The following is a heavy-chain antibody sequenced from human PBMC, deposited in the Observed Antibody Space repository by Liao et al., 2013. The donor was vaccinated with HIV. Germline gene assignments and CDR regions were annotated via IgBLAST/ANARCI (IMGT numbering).Heavy chain of an antibody. J-gene: IGHJ4*02. Sequence: QVQLQESGPGLVKPSETLSLTCTVSGGSISSYYWSWIRQPAGKGLEWIGRIYTSGSASYNPSLKGRVTISVDTSKRQFSLKLNSVTAADTAVYYCARGSGYSYGHYYDYWGQGTLVSVSS. CDR1: GGSISSYY. D-gene: IGHD5-18*01. V-gene: IGHV4-4*07. CDR3: ARGSGYSYGHYYDY. CDR2: IYTSGSA.